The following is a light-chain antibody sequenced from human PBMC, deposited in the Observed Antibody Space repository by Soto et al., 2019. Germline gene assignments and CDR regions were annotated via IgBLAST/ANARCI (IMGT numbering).Light chain of an antibody. J-gene: IGKJ1*01. Sequence: DIQMTQSPSSLSAFVGYTVPITCRASQSISSWLAWYQQKPGKAPKLLIYAASTLQSGVPSRFSGSGSGTDFTLTISSLQPDDFATYYCQQSNSHPTAFGQGTKVEIK. CDR3: QQSNSHPTA. CDR2: AAS. CDR1: QSISSW. V-gene: IGKV1-5*01.